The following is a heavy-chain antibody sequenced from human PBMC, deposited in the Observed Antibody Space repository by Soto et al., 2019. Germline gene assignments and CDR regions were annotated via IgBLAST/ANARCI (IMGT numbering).Heavy chain of an antibody. Sequence: QVQLVESGGGVVQPGRSLRLSCAASGFTFSSYGMHWVRQAPGKGLEWVAVIWYDGSNKYYADSVKGRFTISRDNSKNRLHLQMNSLRAEDTAVYYCARVTGGCNSAWYFALWGRGTLVTVSS. CDR3: ARVTGGCNSAWYFAL. V-gene: IGHV3-33*01. CDR2: IWYDGSNK. J-gene: IGHJ2*01. CDR1: GFTFSSYG. D-gene: IGHD4-4*01.